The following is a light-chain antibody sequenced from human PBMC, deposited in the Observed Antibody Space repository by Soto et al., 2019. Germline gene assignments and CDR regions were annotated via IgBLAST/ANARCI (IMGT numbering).Light chain of an antibody. V-gene: IGLV2-14*01. CDR3: SSYTGITSPYL. CDR2: DVT. Sequence: QSALTQPASVSGSPGQSITISCTGTSSDIGGYNHVSWYQQHPGKAPQLMIYDVTNRPSGVSNRFSGSKSGNTASLTISGPQAEDEADYYCSSYTGITSPYLFGTGTKLTVL. J-gene: IGLJ1*01. CDR1: SSDIGGYNH.